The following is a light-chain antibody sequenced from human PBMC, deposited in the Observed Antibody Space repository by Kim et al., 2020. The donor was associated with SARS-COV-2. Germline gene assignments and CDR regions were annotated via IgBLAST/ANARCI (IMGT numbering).Light chain of an antibody. CDR1: NIGSKS. CDR2: YDS. Sequence: SYELTQPPSVSVAPGKTARITCGGNNIGSKSVHWYQQKPGQAPVLVIYYDSDRPSGIPERFSGSNSGTTATLTISRVEAGDEADYYCQVWDSSSDHLVVFGGGTQLTVL. J-gene: IGLJ2*01. CDR3: QVWDSSSDHLVV. V-gene: IGLV3-21*04.